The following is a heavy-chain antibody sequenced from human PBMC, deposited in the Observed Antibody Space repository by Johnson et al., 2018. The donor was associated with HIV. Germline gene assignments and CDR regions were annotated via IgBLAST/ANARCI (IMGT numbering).Heavy chain of an antibody. J-gene: IGHJ3*01. CDR3: ARTQWEQLLGAGASDF. CDR2: VKSKTDGGTT. V-gene: IGHV3-15*05. D-gene: IGHD1-26*01. CDR1: GFTFSNAW. Sequence: EVQLVESGGGLVKPGGSLRLSCAASGFTFSNAWMSWVRQAPGKGLEWVGRVKSKTDGGTTDYTAPVKGRFTISRDNAKNSLYLQMNSLRAEDTALYYCARTQWEQLLGAGASDFWGPGTLVTVSS.